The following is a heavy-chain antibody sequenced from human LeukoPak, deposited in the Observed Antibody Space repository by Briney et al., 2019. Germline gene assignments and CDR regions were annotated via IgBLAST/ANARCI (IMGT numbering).Heavy chain of an antibody. CDR3: ASLVVVPGSFDY. Sequence: SETLSLTCTVSGGSISSSSYYWGWIRQPPGKGLEWIGSIYYSGSTYYNPSLKSRVTISVDTSKNQFSLELSSVTAADTAVYYCASLVVVPGSFDYWGQGTLVTVSS. CDR2: IYYSGST. J-gene: IGHJ4*02. CDR1: GGSISSSSYY. V-gene: IGHV4-39*01. D-gene: IGHD2-2*01.